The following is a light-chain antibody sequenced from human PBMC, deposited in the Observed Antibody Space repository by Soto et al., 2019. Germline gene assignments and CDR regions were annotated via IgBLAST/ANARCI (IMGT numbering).Light chain of an antibody. V-gene: IGLV2-14*01. CDR1: NSHIGRYNF. J-gene: IGLJ1*01. CDR3: NSYTSTSPPYV. Sequence: QPVLTQPASVSGSAGGSISITCTGTNSHIGRYNFVSWYQQRPSQAPQLLIFDVSNRPSGISDRFSGSKSGTTASLTISGLQAEDEADYYCNSYTSTSPPYVF. CDR2: DVS.